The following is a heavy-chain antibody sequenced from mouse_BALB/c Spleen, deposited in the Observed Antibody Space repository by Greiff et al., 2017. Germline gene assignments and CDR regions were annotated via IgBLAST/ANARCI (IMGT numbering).Heavy chain of an antibody. CDR3: ARAGNCPFDD. V-gene: IGHV5-17*02. CDR1: GFTFSSFG. D-gene: IGHD2-1*01. J-gene: IGHJ2*01. CDR2: ISSGSSTI. Sequence: EVQLVESGGGLVQPGGSRKLSCAASGFTFSSFGMHWVRQAPEKGLEWVAYISSGSSTIYYADTVKGRFTISRDNPKNTLFLQMTSLRSEDTAMYDGARAGNCPFDDGGQGTTLTVSA.